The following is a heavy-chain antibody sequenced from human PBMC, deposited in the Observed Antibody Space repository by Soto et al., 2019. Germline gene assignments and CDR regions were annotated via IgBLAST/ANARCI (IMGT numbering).Heavy chain of an antibody. D-gene: IGHD4-4*01. V-gene: IGHV1-18*01. Sequence: QVQLVQSGGEVKKPGASVKVSCKTSGYSFTTYGISWVRQAPGQGLEWMGWISAYNGNTNYAQKLQGRVTMTTDTSTSTAYMELRSLRSDDTAVYYCAREGNAHYYYYGMDVWGQGSTVTVSS. CDR2: ISAYNGNT. J-gene: IGHJ6*02. CDR1: GYSFTTYG. CDR3: AREGNAHYYYYGMDV.